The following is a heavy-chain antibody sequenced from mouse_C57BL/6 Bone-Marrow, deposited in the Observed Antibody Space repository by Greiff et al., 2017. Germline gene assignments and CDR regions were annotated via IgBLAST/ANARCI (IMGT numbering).Heavy chain of an antibody. Sequence: QVQLQQSGAELVKPGASVKISCKVSGYAFSTYWMNWVKQRPGKGLEWIGQIYPGDGDTNYNGKFTGKATLPADKPSSTAYMQLSSLTSEDSAVYYSAIILRLGRDYWGQGTTLTVAS. CDR3: AIILRLGRDY. J-gene: IGHJ2*01. V-gene: IGHV1-80*01. D-gene: IGHD4-1*01. CDR1: GYAFSTYW. CDR2: IYPGDGDT.